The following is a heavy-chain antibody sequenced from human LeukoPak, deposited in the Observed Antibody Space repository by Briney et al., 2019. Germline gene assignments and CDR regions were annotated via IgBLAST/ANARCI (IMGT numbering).Heavy chain of an antibody. Sequence: ASVKVSCKASGYTLTNYALNWVRQAPGQGLEWRGWINTNTGNPTYAQGFTGRFVFSLDTSVNTAYLQISSLKAEDTAIYYCARVQGYCSTTSCYLHYWGQGTLVTVSS. CDR1: GYTLTNYA. D-gene: IGHD2-2*01. CDR2: INTNTGNP. V-gene: IGHV7-4-1*02. J-gene: IGHJ4*02. CDR3: ARVQGYCSTTSCYLHY.